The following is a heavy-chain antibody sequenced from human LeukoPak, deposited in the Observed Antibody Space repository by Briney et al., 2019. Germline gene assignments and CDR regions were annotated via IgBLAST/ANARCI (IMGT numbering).Heavy chain of an antibody. Sequence: GASVKVSCKASGYSFTGYYIHWVRQAPGQGLEWMGWINPNSGVTNYAQNFQGRVTMTRDTSISTAFMDLSSLKSEDTAVYYCAALNLDYGGNTFYFYMDVWGKGTTVTISS. CDR3: AALNLDYGGNTFYFYMDV. V-gene: IGHV1-2*02. CDR1: GYSFTGYY. J-gene: IGHJ6*03. CDR2: INPNSGVT. D-gene: IGHD4-23*01.